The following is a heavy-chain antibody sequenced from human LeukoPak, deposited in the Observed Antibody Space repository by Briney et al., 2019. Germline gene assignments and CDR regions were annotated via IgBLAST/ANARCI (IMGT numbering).Heavy chain of an antibody. CDR1: GYTFTGYY. V-gene: IGHV1-2*02. CDR3: ARGRSIAAAGILFPY. Sequence: ASVKVSCKAPGYTFTGYYMHWVRQAPGQGLEWMGWINPNSGGTAYAQKFQGGVTMTRDTSISTAHMELSRLRSDDTAVYYCARGRSIAAAGILFPYWGQGTLVTVSS. J-gene: IGHJ4*02. D-gene: IGHD6-13*01. CDR2: INPNSGGT.